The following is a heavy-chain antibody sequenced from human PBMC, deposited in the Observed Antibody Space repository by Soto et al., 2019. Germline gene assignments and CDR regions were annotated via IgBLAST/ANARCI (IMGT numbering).Heavy chain of an antibody. CDR2: INYSGRT. J-gene: IGHJ3*02. CDR1: GGSFSDYY. D-gene: IGHD6-19*01. Sequence: QVQLQQWGAGLLKPSETLSLTCSVYGGSFSDYYWTWLRQPPGRGLEWIGAINYSGRTNYKPTRKTQLTVSVDTSINQISLKTPSVTAADTAVYYSVRGSDKSSWSPGFDIWGQGTMVTVSS. V-gene: IGHV4-34*01. CDR3: VRGSDKSSWSPGFDI.